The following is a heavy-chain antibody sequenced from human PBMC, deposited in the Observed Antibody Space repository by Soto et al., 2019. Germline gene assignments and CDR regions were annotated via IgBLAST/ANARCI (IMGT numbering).Heavy chain of an antibody. CDR3: ARTDKFTSQSSGWANCFDC. CDR2: IIATGGT. CDR1: GFTFTNYA. V-gene: IGHV3-23*01. J-gene: IGHJ4*02. D-gene: IGHD6-19*01. Sequence: EVQLLESGGGLVQPGGSLRLSCAASGFTFTNYAMTWVRQAPGRGLEWVSTIIATGGTFYVDTVKGRFTISRDNSRSTLYLQMNSLRADDAAIYYCARTDKFTSQSSGWANCFDCWGQGTLVTVSS.